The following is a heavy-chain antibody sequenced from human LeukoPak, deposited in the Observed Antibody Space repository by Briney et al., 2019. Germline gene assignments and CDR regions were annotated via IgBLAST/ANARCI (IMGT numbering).Heavy chain of an antibody. D-gene: IGHD2-15*01. CDR1: GYTFTGYY. CDR3: ARVGEKYCSGGSCYSVFYLQH. CDR2: INPNSGST. V-gene: IGHV1-2*06. J-gene: IGHJ1*01. Sequence: ASVKVSCKASGYTFTGYYMHWVRQAPGQGLEWMGRINPNSGSTNYAQKFQGRVTMTRDTSISTAHMELSRLRSDDTAVYYCARVGEKYCSGGSCYSVFYLQHWGQGTLVTVSS.